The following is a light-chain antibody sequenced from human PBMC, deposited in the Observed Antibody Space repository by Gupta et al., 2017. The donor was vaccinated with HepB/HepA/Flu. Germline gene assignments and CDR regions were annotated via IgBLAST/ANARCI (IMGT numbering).Light chain of an antibody. CDR2: DAS. V-gene: IGKV3-11*01. Sequence: EIVLTQSPATLSLSPVERATLSCRASQSVSSYLAWYQQKPGQAPRLLIYDASNRDTGIPARFSGSGYGTDLTLTISSREPEDFAVYYCQQRSNWRLLTFGGGTKVEIK. CDR3: QQRSNWRLLT. CDR1: QSVSSY. J-gene: IGKJ4*01.